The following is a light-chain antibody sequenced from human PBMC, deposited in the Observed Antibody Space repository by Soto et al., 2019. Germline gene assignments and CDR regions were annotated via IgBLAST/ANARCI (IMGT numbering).Light chain of an antibody. CDR2: DVA. CDR3: CAYAGSDPLI. Sequence: QSAPTQPRSVSGSPGQTVTISCTGSSSDVGSSNYMSWYQQHPGEAPKLVVYDVAQRPSGVPDRLSGSRSGKTASLTISDLQPDDEADYYCCAYAGSDPLIFGSGTKLTVL. CDR1: SSDVGSSNY. V-gene: IGLV2-11*01. J-gene: IGLJ1*01.